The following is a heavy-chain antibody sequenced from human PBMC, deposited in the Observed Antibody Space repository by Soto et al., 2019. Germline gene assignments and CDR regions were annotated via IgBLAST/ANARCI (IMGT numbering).Heavy chain of an antibody. J-gene: IGHJ4*02. CDR3: VRTNYDYVWGSYRFDF. D-gene: IGHD3-16*02. CDR2: ISYSGNT. V-gene: IGHV4-30-4*01. CDR1: GGSISSGDYY. Sequence: PSETLSLTCTVSGGSISSGDYYWSWIRQPPGKGLEWIGYISYSGNTYSNPSLQSRIIMSMNASKNQFSLKLSSVTAADTAVYYCVRTNYDYVWGSYRFDFWGQGTLVTVSS.